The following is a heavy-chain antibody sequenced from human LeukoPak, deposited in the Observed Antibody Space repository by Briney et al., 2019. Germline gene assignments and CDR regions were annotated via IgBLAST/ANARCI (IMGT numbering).Heavy chain of an antibody. V-gene: IGHV3-20*04. Sequence: GGSLRLSCAASGFTFDDYGMSWVRQAPGKGLEWVSGINWNGGSTDYADSVKGRFTISRDNAKNSLYLQMNSLRAEDTALYYCARGSYYYDSSGYLRDAFDIWGQGTMVTVSS. CDR1: GFTFDDYG. D-gene: IGHD3-22*01. CDR3: ARGSYYYDSSGYLRDAFDI. CDR2: INWNGGST. J-gene: IGHJ3*02.